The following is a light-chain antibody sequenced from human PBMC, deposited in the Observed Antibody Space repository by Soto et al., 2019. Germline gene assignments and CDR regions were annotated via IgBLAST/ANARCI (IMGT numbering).Light chain of an antibody. CDR1: QSISRF. V-gene: IGKV3-11*01. CDR2: DSS. CDR3: QQRDNWPPRIT. Sequence: EVVLTQSPATVSLSPGDTATLSCRASQSISRFLAWYQQRPGQAPRLLIYDSSNRATGIPARFSGSGSGTDFTLTIANLGPEDFAVYYCQQRDNWPPRITFGGGTKVDIK. J-gene: IGKJ4*01.